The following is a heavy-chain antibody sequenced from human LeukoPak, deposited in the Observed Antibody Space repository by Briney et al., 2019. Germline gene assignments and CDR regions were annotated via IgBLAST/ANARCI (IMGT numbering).Heavy chain of an antibody. V-gene: IGHV2-5*02. CDR3: AHTAYGPAAADDNWFDP. CDR2: IYWDDDK. CDR1: GFSLSTSGVG. Sequence: SGPTLVNPTQTLTLTCTFSGFSLSTSGVGVGWIRQPPGKALEWLALIYWDDDKRYSPSLKSRLTITKDTSKNQVVLTMTNMDPVDTATYYCAHTAYGPAAADDNWFDPWGQGTLVTVSS. D-gene: IGHD2-2*01. J-gene: IGHJ5*02.